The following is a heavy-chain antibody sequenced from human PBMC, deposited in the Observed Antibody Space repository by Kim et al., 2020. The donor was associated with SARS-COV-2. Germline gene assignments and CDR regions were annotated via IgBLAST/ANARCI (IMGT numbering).Heavy chain of an antibody. D-gene: IGHD1-1*01. CDR3: AKADWNVTYYYYYGMDV. J-gene: IGHJ6*02. Sequence: VTGRFTISRDNAKNTLYLQMNSLSAEDTAVYYCAKADWNVTYYYYYGMDVWGQGTTVTVSS. V-gene: IGHV3-23*01.